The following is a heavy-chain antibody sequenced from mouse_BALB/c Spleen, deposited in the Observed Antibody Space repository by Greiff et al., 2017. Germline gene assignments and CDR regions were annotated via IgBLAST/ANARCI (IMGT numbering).Heavy chain of an antibody. V-gene: IGHV5-6-4*01. CDR2: ISSGGSYT. Sequence: EVKLEESGGGLVKPGGSLKLSCAASGFTFSSYTMSWVRQTPEKRLEWVATISSGGSYTYYPDSVKGRFTISRDNAKNTLYLQMSSLKSEDTAMYYCTRDPTTATYDYWGQGTTLTVSS. CDR3: TRDPTTATYDY. CDR1: GFTFSSYT. J-gene: IGHJ2*01. D-gene: IGHD1-2*01.